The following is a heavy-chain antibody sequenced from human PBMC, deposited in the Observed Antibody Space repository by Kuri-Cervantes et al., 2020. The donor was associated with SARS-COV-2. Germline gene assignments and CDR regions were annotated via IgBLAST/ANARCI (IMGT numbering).Heavy chain of an antibody. J-gene: IGHJ4*02. V-gene: IGHV3-71*01. D-gene: IGHD2-15*01. CDR1: GFTFSSYW. Sequence: ESLKIPFAALGFTFSSYWLRLVRQAPGKGLEWVSFIRSNTYGGTTESAASVRSRFTISRDDSKRIVYLQMNSLRAEDTAVYYCARGPLTYCSGGSCYSAYGDYAYGAFDYWGQGTLVTVSS. CDR2: IRSNTYGGTT. CDR3: ARGPLTYCSGGSCYSAYGDYAYGAFDY.